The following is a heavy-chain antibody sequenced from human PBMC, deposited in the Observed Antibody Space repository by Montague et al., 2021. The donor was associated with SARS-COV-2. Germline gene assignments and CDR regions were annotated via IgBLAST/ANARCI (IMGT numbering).Heavy chain of an antibody. CDR2: IYYIGST. D-gene: IGHD1/OR15-1a*01. Sequence: SETLSLTCTVSGASISSYYWRWTRQPPGKGLECIGYIYYIGSTNSNPSLKSRASIPLNTPNNQSSLKMASVTAADTAVYFCAASAWTNGYFHFWGQGFLVTVSS. CDR3: AASAWTNGYFHF. J-gene: IGHJ4*02. V-gene: IGHV4-59*08. CDR1: GASISSYY.